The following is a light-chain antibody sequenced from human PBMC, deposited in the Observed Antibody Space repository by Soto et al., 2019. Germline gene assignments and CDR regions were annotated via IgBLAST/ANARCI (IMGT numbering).Light chain of an antibody. CDR2: TNN. J-gene: IGLJ1*01. CDR1: NSNIGTNT. CDR3: AAWDDSLGADV. V-gene: IGLV1-44*01. Sequence: QSVLTQPPSASATPGQRVTISCSGSNSNIGTNTVNWYQQLPGTAPRLLIYTNNQRPSGVPQRFSGSKTGTSASLAIGGLQSEDGADYYCAAWDDSLGADVFGTGTKVTVL.